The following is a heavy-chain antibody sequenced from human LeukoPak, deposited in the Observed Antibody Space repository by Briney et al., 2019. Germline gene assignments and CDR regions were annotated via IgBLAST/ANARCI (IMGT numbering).Heavy chain of an antibody. D-gene: IGHD2-21*02. CDR1: GFTFSSYA. V-gene: IGHV3-23*01. Sequence: GGSLRLSCAASGFTFSSYAMSWVRQAPGKGLEWVSAISGSGGSTYYADSVEGRFTISRDNSKNTLYLQMNSLRAEDTAVYYCAKEQDIVVVTAIRGGFDYWGQGTLVTVSS. J-gene: IGHJ4*02. CDR2: ISGSGGST. CDR3: AKEQDIVVVTAIRGGFDY.